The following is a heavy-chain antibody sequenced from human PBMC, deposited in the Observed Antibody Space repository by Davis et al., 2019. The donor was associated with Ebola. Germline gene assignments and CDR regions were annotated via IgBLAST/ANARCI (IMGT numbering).Heavy chain of an antibody. J-gene: IGHJ4*02. CDR1: GFTLHDYG. D-gene: IGHD3-9*01. CDR2: ISYDGSNK. CDR3: AKDLGSGIAFYGMDG. Sequence: GESLKISCAASGFTLHDYGMDWVRQAPGKGLEWVALISYDGSNKDYADSVKGRFTISRDISKNTLFLQMNSLGAEDTAVYYCAKDLGSGIAFYGMDGWGQGTLVTVSS. V-gene: IGHV3-30*18.